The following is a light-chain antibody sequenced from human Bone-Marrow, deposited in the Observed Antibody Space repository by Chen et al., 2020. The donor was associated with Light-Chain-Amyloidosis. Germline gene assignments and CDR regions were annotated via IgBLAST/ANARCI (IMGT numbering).Light chain of an antibody. V-gene: IGLV6-57*01. Sequence: NFMLTQPHSVSESPGKTVTISCTRSSGSIASNYVQWYQQRPGSSPTIVIYEDNQRPSGVPDRFSGSLDTSSNSASLTVSGLKTEDEADYYCQSYDSSNVVFGGGTKLTVL. CDR1: SGSIASNY. J-gene: IGLJ2*01. CDR3: QSYDSSNVV. CDR2: EDN.